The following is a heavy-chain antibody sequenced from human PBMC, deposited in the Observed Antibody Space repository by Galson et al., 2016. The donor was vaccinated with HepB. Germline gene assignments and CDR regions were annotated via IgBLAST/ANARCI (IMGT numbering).Heavy chain of an antibody. Sequence: TLSLTCTVSGGSISSGGYYWSWIRQHPGKGLEWIGYIYYSGSTHYNPSLESRVTISVDRSKNQFSLKLTSVTAADTAVYYCARDHFSGYDDGDRPDKWFDPWGQGTLVTVSS. CDR1: GGSISSGGYY. CDR3: ARDHFSGYDDGDRPDKWFDP. CDR2: IYYSGST. J-gene: IGHJ5*02. D-gene: IGHD5-12*01. V-gene: IGHV4-31*03.